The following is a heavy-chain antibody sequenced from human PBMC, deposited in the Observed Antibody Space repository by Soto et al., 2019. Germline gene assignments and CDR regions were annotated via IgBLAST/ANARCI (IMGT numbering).Heavy chain of an antibody. V-gene: IGHV3-30*18. CDR3: AKESGGERYAAYFDL. CDR1: GFTLSNIG. Sequence: QVQLVESGGGVVQPGTSLRLACAASGFTLSNIGMQWVRQAPGKGLEWVAVISTGGNTKYYADSVKGRFTISRDNSKNTLFLQMNSLRTEETAGYYCAKESGGERYAAYFDLWGQGTLVTVSA. J-gene: IGHJ4*02. CDR2: ISTGGNTK. D-gene: IGHD2-21*01.